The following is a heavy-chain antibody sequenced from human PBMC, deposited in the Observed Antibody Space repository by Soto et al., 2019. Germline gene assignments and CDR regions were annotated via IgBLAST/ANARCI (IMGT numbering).Heavy chain of an antibody. Sequence: SETLSLTCTVSGGSISSSSYYWGWIRQPPGKGLEWIGSIYYSGSTYYNPSLKGRVTISVDTSKNQFSLKLSSVTAADTAVYYCARHESPYYYYGMDVWGQGTTVTVSS. CDR3: ARHESPYYYYGMDV. CDR1: GGSISSSSYY. J-gene: IGHJ6*02. CDR2: IYYSGST. V-gene: IGHV4-39*01.